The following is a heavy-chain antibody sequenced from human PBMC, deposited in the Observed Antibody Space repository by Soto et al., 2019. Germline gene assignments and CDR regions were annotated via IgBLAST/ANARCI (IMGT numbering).Heavy chain of an antibody. J-gene: IGHJ3*02. CDR1: GFTFSSYA. D-gene: IGHD3-22*01. V-gene: IGHV3-30-3*01. Sequence: PGGSLRLSCAASGFTFSSYAMHWVRQAPGKGLEWVAVISYDGSNKYYADSVKGRFTISRDNSKNTLYLQMNSLRAEDTAVYYCARDETRPYDSSGPWADAFDIWGQGTMVTVSS. CDR3: ARDETRPYDSSGPWADAFDI. CDR2: ISYDGSNK.